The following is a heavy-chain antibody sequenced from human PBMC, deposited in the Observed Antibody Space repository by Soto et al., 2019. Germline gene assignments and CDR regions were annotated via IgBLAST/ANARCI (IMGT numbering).Heavy chain of an antibody. Sequence: GGSLRLSCAASGFTFSSYAMHWVRQAPGKGLEWVAVISYDGSNKYYADSVKGRFTISRDNSKNTLYLRMNSLRAEDTAVYYCARVPRMAGTAYYYYYGMDVWGQGTTVTVSS. CDR2: ISYDGSNK. J-gene: IGHJ6*02. V-gene: IGHV3-30-3*01. CDR3: ARVPRMAGTAYYYYYGMDV. D-gene: IGHD6-19*01. CDR1: GFTFSSYA.